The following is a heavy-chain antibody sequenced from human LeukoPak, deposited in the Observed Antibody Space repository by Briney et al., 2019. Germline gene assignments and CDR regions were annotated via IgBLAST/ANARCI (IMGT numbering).Heavy chain of an antibody. D-gene: IGHD2-2*01. Sequence: GASVKVSCKVSGYTLTELSMHWVRQAPGKGLEWMGGFDPEDGETIYAQKFQGRVTMTEDTSTDTAYMELSSLRSEDTAVYYCATDCSSTSCQPPYYFDYWGQGTLVTVSS. CDR1: GYTLTELS. CDR3: ATDCSSTSCQPPYYFDY. V-gene: IGHV1-24*01. J-gene: IGHJ4*02. CDR2: FDPEDGET.